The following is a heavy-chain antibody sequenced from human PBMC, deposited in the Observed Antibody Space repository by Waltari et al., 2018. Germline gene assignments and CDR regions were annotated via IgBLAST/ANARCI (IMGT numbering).Heavy chain of an antibody. D-gene: IGHD3-10*01. CDR2: IHHSGNT. J-gene: IGHJ4*02. CDR3: ARWDSPGRYFGD. CDR1: GGSITAYF. V-gene: IGHV4-59*08. Sequence: QVRLQESGPGLVKPSETLSLTCSVSGGSITAYFWNWIRQPPGKGLEWIGYIHHSGNTKCNPSLKSRLTMSADTSKSQFSLRLTSVTAADTAVYFCARWDSPGRYFGDWGQGAPVTVSS.